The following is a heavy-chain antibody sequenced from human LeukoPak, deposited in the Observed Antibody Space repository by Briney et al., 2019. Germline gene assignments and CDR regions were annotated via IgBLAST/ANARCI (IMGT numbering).Heavy chain of an antibody. J-gene: IGHJ4*02. CDR2: IGSGGST. D-gene: IGHD6-19*01. V-gene: IGHV3-23*01. CDR1: GFTFSSYA. Sequence: GGSLRLSCAASGFTFSSYAMSWVRQAPGKGLEWVAGIGSGGSTYYADSVKGRFTISRDNSKNTLYLQMNSLRAEDTAVYYCARSRGSSGRYYFGYWGQGTLVTVSS. CDR3: ARSRGSSGRYYFGY.